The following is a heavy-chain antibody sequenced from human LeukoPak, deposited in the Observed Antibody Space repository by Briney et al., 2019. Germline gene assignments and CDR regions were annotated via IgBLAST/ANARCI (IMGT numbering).Heavy chain of an antibody. J-gene: IGHJ4*02. CDR2: IISSSSYT. D-gene: IGHD3-16*01. Sequence: GGSLRLSCAASGFTFSDYYMSWIRQAPGKGLEGVSFIISSSSYTNYPDSVKGRFTISRDNAKNSLYLQMNSLRAEDTAVYYCAREGGLRLTTRYFDYWGQGTLVTVSS. CDR3: AREGGLRLTTRYFDY. V-gene: IGHV3-11*06. CDR1: GFTFSDYY.